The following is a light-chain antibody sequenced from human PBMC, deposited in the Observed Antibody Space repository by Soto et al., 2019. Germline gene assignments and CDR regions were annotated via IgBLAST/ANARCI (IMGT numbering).Light chain of an antibody. CDR3: QTLGTGIHVV. CDR2: LDSDGSH. Sequence: QLVLTQSPSASASLGASVKLTCTLSSGHSSYAIAWHQQQPEKGPRYLMKLDSDGSHTKGDAIPDRFSGSSSGAERYLTISSLQSEDEADYYGQTLGTGIHVVFGGGTKVTVL. V-gene: IGLV4-69*01. CDR1: SGHSSYA. J-gene: IGLJ2*01.